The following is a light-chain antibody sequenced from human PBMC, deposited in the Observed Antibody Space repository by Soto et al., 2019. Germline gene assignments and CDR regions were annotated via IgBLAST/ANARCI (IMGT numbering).Light chain of an antibody. V-gene: IGKV1-13*02. Sequence: AIQLTQSPYSLYASVGDRVTITCRASQDVRGALAWYQQKPGQAPKILIYDVSRLESGVPSRFSGSSSGTDFTLTFGSLQPIDFATYYCQQFNSYPITFGQGTRLEIK. CDR1: QDVRGA. CDR2: DVS. CDR3: QQFNSYPIT. J-gene: IGKJ5*01.